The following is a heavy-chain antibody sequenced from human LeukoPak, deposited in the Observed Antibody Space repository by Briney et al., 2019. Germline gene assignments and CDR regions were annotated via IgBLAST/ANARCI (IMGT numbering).Heavy chain of an antibody. CDR1: GGSISSSSHY. CDR2: IYFSGST. J-gene: IGHJ4*01. CDR3: ARHQWLGPFDS. V-gene: IGHV4-39*01. Sequence: SETLTLTCTVFGGSISSSSHYWGWIRQPPGEGLEWIGSIYFSGSTYYSPSLKSRVTISVDPSTNQFSLKLSSVTAADTAVYFCARHQWLGPFDSWGPGNL. D-gene: IGHD5-12*01.